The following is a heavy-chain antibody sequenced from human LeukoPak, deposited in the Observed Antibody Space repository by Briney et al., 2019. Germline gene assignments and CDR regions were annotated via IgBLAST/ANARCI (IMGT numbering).Heavy chain of an antibody. D-gene: IGHD3-3*01. CDR2: IHCTLGST. CDR1: GGPIRNSY. Sequence: PSETLSLTCTVSGGPIRNSYWSWVRRSAGTGMQWIGRIHCTLGSTNHNPSLKSRVVMSLDTSSNQFSLRLSAMNAADTATYYCARIFDRDIWGQGTLVTVSP. V-gene: IGHV4-4*07. CDR3: ARIFDRDI. J-gene: IGHJ3*02.